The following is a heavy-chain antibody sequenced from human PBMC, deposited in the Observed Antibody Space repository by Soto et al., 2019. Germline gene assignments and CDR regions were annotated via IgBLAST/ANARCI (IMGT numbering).Heavy chain of an antibody. CDR2: INHSGST. Sequence: SGPTLVNPTQTLTLTCTFSGFSLSTSGMCVSWIRQPPGKGLEWIGEINHSGSTNYNPSLKSRVTISVDTSKNQFSLKLSSVTAADTAVYYCARHKGGYYSGVDVWG. CDR3: ARHKGGYYSGVDV. CDR1: GFSLSTSGMC. V-gene: IGHV4-39*01. J-gene: IGHJ6*02. D-gene: IGHD3-16*01.